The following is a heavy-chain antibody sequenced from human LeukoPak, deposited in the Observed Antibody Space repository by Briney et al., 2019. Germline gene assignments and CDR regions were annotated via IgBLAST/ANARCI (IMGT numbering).Heavy chain of an antibody. CDR2: ISYDRSNK. CDR1: GFSMDNFW. CDR3: ARDTTHGSGSFPKYYYYGLDV. V-gene: IGHV3-30*14. D-gene: IGHD3-10*01. Sequence: GGSLRLSCAASGFSMDNFWMTWVRQAPGKGLEWVAVISYDRSNKYYADSVKGRFTISRDNSKNTLYLQMNSLRAEDTAVYYCARDTTHGSGSFPKYYYYGLDVWGQGTTVTVSS. J-gene: IGHJ6*02.